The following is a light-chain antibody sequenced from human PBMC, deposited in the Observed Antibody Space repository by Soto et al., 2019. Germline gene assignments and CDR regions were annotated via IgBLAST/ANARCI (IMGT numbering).Light chain of an antibody. Sequence: AIQMTQSPSSLSASVGDRVTITCRASQGIRSDLGWYQQKPGKAPNLLIYGATSLRSGVPSRFSGSGSGTDFTLTISSLRPEDFATYYCLQDYIYPLTFGGGTKVEMK. CDR1: QGIRSD. J-gene: IGKJ4*01. CDR2: GAT. CDR3: LQDYIYPLT. V-gene: IGKV1-6*01.